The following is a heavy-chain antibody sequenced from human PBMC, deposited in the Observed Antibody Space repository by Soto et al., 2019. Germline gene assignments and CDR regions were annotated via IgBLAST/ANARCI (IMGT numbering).Heavy chain of an antibody. CDR3: ARVWGLDYIDS. CDR1: GASISSSY. CDR2: IYHSGST. J-gene: IGHJ4*02. D-gene: IGHD7-27*01. Sequence: SETLSRTCTVSGASISSSYWSCIRRPPWKGLEWIVYIYHSGSTKYNPSLKSRVTISVDTXXNQFSVKLSSVTAAETAVYYCARVWGLDYIDSGGQAKRVTVSA. V-gene: IGHV4-59*01.